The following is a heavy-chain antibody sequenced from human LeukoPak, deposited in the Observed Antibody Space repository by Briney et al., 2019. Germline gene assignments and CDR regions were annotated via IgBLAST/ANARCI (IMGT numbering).Heavy chain of an antibody. CDR3: ARILGYCSSTSCPQYYYYGMDV. CDR1: GGSISTYY. CDR2: IYHSGST. Sequence: SETLSLTCTVSGGSISTYYWNWIRQPPGKGLEWIGYIYHSGSTNYNPSLQSRVTISVDTSKNQFSLKLSSVTAADTAVYYCARILGYCSSTSCPQYYYYGMDVWGQGTTVTVSS. D-gene: IGHD2-2*03. V-gene: IGHV4-59*01. J-gene: IGHJ6*02.